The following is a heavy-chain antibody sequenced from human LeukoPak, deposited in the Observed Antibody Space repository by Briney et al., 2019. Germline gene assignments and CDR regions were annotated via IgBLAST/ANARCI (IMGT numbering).Heavy chain of an antibody. J-gene: IGHJ6*03. D-gene: IGHD6-6*01. CDR2: SYTSGST. CDR1: GGSISSYY. V-gene: IGHV4-4*07. Sequence: SETLTLTCTVSGGSISSYYWSWIRQPAGKGLEWIGRSYTSGSTNYNPSLKSRVTMSVDTSKNQFSLKLSSVTAADTAVYYCARDPIAAHPYYYYIDVWGKGTTVIVSS. CDR3: ARDPIAAHPYYYYIDV.